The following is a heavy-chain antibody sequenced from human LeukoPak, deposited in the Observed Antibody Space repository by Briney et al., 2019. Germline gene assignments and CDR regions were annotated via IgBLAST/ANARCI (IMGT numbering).Heavy chain of an antibody. V-gene: IGHV1-8*01. D-gene: IGHD2-2*02. J-gene: IGHJ5*02. CDR3: ARAVCSSTSCYTFWFDP. CDR1: GYTFTSYD. Sequence: ASVKVSCKASGYTFTSYDINWVRQATGQGLEWMGWMNPNSGNTGYAQKFQGRVTMTRNTSVSTAHMELSSLRSEDTAVYYCARAVCSSTSCYTFWFDPWGQGTLVTVSS. CDR2: MNPNSGNT.